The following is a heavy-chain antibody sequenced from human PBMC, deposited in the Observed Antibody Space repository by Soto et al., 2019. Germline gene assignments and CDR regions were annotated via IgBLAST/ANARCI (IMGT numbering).Heavy chain of an antibody. CDR3: ARDRGGGDERVGFFDY. CDR1: GFSFSSYG. D-gene: IGHD3-10*01. V-gene: IGHV3-33*01. J-gene: IGHJ4*02. CDR2: IWYDGSYQ. Sequence: QVQLVESGGGVVQPGRSLRLSCAASGFSFSSYGIHWVRQAPGRGLEWVTFIWYDGSYQYYADSVKGRFTISRDSSKNKVYQQMNSLRVEDTAVYYCARDRGGGDERVGFFDYWGQGTLVTVSS.